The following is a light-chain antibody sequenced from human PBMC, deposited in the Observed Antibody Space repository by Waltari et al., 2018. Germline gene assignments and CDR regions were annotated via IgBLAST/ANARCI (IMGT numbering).Light chain of an antibody. J-gene: IGLJ2*01. CDR3: QVWDSSTSLV. CDR1: KLREKY. CDR2: EDK. Sequence: YDLTPSPAASVSPGQTASITCSGDKLREKYVHWYHQRPDQSPVLLIYEDKKRPSGIPERFSGSNSGNTATLTITGSQAVDEADYYCQVWDSSTSLVFGGGTKLTVL. V-gene: IGLV3-1*01.